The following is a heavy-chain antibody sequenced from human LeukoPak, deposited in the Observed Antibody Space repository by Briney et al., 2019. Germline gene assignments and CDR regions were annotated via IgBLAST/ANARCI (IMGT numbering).Heavy chain of an antibody. CDR3: ARQDIAAADIDY. J-gene: IGHJ4*02. CDR2: IYYSGST. V-gene: IGHV4-38-2*02. CDR1: GYSISSGYY. D-gene: IGHD6-13*01. Sequence: PSETLSLTCTVSGYSISSGYYWGWIRQPPGKGLEWIGSIYYSGSTYYSPSLKSRVTISVDTSKNQFSLKLSSVTAADTAVYYCARQDIAAADIDYWGQGTLVTVSS.